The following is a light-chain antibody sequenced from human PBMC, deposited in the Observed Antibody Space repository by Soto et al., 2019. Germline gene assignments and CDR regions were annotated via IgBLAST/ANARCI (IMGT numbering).Light chain of an antibody. J-gene: IGKJ1*01. CDR1: QSVSNW. Sequence: DIQMTQSPSILSASVGERVTITCRASQSVSNWLAWYQQKPGKAPKLLIYDVSSLESGVPSRFSGSGSGTEFILTISSLQPDDFATYYCQQYDSYSWTFDQGTKVEMK. CDR2: DVS. V-gene: IGKV1-5*01. CDR3: QQYDSYSWT.